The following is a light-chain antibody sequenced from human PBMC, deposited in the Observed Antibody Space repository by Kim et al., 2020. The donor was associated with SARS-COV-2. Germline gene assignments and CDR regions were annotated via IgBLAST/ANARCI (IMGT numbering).Light chain of an antibody. J-gene: IGKJ2*03. CDR2: LGS. Sequence: PASISSRSSQGLLHSNGYNYLDWYLQKPGQAPQLLIYLGSNRASGVPDRFSGSGSGTDFTLKISRVEAEDVGVYYCMQALQTPYSFGQGTKLEI. CDR3: MQALQTPYS. CDR1: QGLLHSNGYNY. V-gene: IGKV2-28*01.